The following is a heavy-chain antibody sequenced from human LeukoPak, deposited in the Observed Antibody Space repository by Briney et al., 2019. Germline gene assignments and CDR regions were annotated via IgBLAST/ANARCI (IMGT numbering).Heavy chain of an antibody. D-gene: IGHD3-22*01. CDR1: GFTFSRYW. Sequence: GGSLRLSCEASGFTFSRYWMHWVRQAPGKGLVWVSRIKSDGKTNYADSVKGRFTISRDNAKNTVFLQMDSLRAEDTGVYYCARAPSEVGGYYPEYFRHWGQGTLVTVSS. CDR2: IKSDGKT. CDR3: ARAPSEVGGYYPEYFRH. J-gene: IGHJ1*01. V-gene: IGHV3-74*01.